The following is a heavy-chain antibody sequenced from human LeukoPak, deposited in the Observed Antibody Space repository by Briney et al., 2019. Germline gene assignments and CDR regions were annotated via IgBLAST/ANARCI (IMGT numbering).Heavy chain of an antibody. CDR2: INHSGST. D-gene: IGHD2-15*01. Sequence: SGTLSLTCAVSRGSRSGYYWSWIRQPPGKGVEWIGEINHSGSTNYNPSRKSRVTISVDTSKNQFSLKLSSVTAADTAVYYCARAQSFYYEAFDIWGQGTMVTVSS. V-gene: IGHV4-34*01. CDR3: ARAQSFYYEAFDI. CDR1: RGSRSGYY. J-gene: IGHJ3*02.